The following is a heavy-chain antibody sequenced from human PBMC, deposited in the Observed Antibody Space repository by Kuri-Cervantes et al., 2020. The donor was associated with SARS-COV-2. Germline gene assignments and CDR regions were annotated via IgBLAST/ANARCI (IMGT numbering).Heavy chain of an antibody. CDR2: INHSGST. J-gene: IGHJ6*03. CDR1: GGSFNSYY. V-gene: IGHV4-34*01. CDR3: ARGEVIVVPAAVAYYCYMDV. Sequence: GSLRLSCAVYGGSFNSYYWRWIRQPPGKGLEWIGEINHSGSTNYNPSLKSRVTISVDTSKNQFALKLSSVTAADTAVYYCARGEVIVVPAAVAYYCYMDVWGKGTTVTVSS. D-gene: IGHD2-2*01.